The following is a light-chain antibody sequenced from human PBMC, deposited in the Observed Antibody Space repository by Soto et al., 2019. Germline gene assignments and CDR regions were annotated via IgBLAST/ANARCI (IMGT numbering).Light chain of an antibody. V-gene: IGLV1-40*01. CDR3: QSFDSSLSGSV. Sequence: QSVLTQPPSVSGAPGQRVTISCTGTNSNIGAGYDVHWYQQLPGTAPKVLIYANINRPSGVPDRFSASKSDTSASLAIAGLQAEDEADYYCQSFDSSLSGSVFGGGTKVTVL. CDR2: ANI. J-gene: IGLJ2*01. CDR1: NSNIGAGYD.